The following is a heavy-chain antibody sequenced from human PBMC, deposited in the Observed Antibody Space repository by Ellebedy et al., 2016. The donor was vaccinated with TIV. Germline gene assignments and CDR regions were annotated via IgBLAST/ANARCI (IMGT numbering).Heavy chain of an antibody. J-gene: IGHJ4*02. V-gene: IGHV1-2*06. CDR2: INPNSCDT. CDR3: ARAYYYDSIAFYFDS. D-gene: IGHD3-22*01. CDR1: GYSFTAYF. Sequence: ASVKVSCKTSGYSFTAYFLHWVRQAPGQGLEWMGRINPNSCDTTYAQKFLGRVTLTRDTSISTAYMELSRLRSDDTALYYCARAYYYDSIAFYFDSWGQGTLVTVSS.